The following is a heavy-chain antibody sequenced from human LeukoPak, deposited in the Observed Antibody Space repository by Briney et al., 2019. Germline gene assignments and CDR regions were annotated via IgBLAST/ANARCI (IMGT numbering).Heavy chain of an antibody. V-gene: IGHV3-53*01. CDR3: ARGESSDCTCIDY. CDR1: GFTVSSRY. Sequence: PGGSLRLSCAASGFTVSSRYMSWVRQAPGKGLEWVSVIHGDGSTYYADSVKGRFTISRDNSKNTLYLQMNSLRAEGTAVYYCARGESSDCTCIDYWGQGTLVSVSS. J-gene: IGHJ4*02. CDR2: IHGDGST. D-gene: IGHD2-21*02.